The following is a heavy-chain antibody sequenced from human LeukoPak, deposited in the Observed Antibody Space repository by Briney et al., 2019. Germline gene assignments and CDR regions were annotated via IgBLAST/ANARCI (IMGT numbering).Heavy chain of an antibody. V-gene: IGHV3-9*01. CDR3: AKGEMATAKFDC. CDR1: GFTFDDYA. CDR2: ISWSSGSI. D-gene: IGHD5-24*01. J-gene: IGHJ4*02. Sequence: GRSLRLSCAASGFTFDDYAMHWVRQAPGKGLEWVSGISWSSGSIGYADSVKGRFTISRDNAKNSLYLQMNSLRAEDTALYYCAKGEMATAKFDCWGQGTLVTVSS.